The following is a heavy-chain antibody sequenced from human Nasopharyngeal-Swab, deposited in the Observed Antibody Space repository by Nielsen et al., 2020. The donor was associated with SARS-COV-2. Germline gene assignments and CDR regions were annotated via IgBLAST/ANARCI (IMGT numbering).Heavy chain of an antibody. Sequence: VRQMPGKGLVWVSRINSDGSSTSYADPVKGRFTISRDNAKNTLYLQMNSLRAEDTAVYYCARDVGDYYDSSGTFDYWGQGTLVTVSS. V-gene: IGHV3-74*01. J-gene: IGHJ4*02. CDR2: INSDGSST. D-gene: IGHD3-22*01. CDR3: ARDVGDYYDSSGTFDY.